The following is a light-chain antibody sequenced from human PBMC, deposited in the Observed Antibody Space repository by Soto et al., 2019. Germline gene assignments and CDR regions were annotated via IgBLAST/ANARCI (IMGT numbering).Light chain of an antibody. V-gene: IGKV3-20*01. CDR1: QSISSDY. CDR3: XQYGSSPYT. J-gene: IGKJ2*01. Sequence: EMVLTQSPGTLSLSPGERATLSCRASQSISSDYLAWYQQKPGQAPRLLIYGASHKATGIPDRFSGSGSGTXXXXXXXXXDPVDFAXYXXXQYGSSPYTFGQGTKLEIK. CDR2: GAS.